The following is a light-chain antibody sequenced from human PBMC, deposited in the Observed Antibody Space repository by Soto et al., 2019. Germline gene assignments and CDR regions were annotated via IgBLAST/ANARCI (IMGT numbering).Light chain of an antibody. CDR3: QQANTFPFT. Sequence: DIQMTQYPSSVSASAGDRVTITCRASQGLSTWLAWYQQKPGKAPKLLIYAASSLQSGVPSRFSGSGSGTDFTLTISSLQPEDFATYYCQQANTFPFTFGPGTKVDIK. J-gene: IGKJ3*01. CDR2: AAS. CDR1: QGLSTW. V-gene: IGKV1-12*01.